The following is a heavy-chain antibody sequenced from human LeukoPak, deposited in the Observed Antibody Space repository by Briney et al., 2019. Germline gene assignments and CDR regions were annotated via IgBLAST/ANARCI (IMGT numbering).Heavy chain of an antibody. V-gene: IGHV1-46*01. CDR1: GYTFTSYY. CDR3: AKDGGSYYDFWSGYYTLTDY. Sequence: VSVKVSCKASGYTFTSYYMHWVRQAPGQGLEWMGIINPSGGSTSYAQKFQGRVTMTRDTSTSTVYMELSSLRSEDTAVYYCAKDGGSYYDFWSGYYTLTDYWGQGTLVTVSS. D-gene: IGHD3-3*01. J-gene: IGHJ4*02. CDR2: INPSGGST.